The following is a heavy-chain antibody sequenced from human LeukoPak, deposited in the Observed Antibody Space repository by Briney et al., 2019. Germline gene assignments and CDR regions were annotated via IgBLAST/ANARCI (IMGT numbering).Heavy chain of an antibody. CDR2: INHSGST. CDR3: ARGPSLGYCSSTSCLKNYYMDV. J-gene: IGHJ6*03. CDR1: GGSFSGYY. Sequence: SETLSLTCAVYGGSFSGYYWSWIRQPPGKGLEWIGEINHSGSTNYNPSLKSRVTMSVDTSKNQFSLKLSSVTAADTAVYYCARGPSLGYCSSTSCLKNYYMDVWGKGTTVTVSS. V-gene: IGHV4-34*01. D-gene: IGHD2-2*01.